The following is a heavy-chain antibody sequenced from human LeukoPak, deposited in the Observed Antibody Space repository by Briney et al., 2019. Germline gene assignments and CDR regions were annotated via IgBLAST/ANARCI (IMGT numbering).Heavy chain of an antibody. D-gene: IGHD4-11*01. V-gene: IGHV4-59*08. CDR2: IYYSGST. J-gene: IGHJ3*02. CDR1: GGSISTYY. Sequence: SETLSLTCTVSGGSISTYYWSWIRQPPGKGLEWIGYIYYSGSTHYNPSLKSRVTISVDTSKNQFSLKLSSVTAADTAVYYCARVTVTNAFDIWGQGTMVTVSS. CDR3: ARVTVTNAFDI.